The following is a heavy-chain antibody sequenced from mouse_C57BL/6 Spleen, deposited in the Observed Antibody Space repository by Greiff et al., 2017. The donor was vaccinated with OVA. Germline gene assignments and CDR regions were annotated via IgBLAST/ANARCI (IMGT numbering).Heavy chain of an antibody. CDR1: GFTFSDYG. Sequence: EVQGVESGGGLVKPGGSLKLSCAASGFTFSDYGMHWVRQAPEKGLEWVAYISSGSSTIYYADTVKGRFTISRDNAKNTLFLQMTSLRSEDTAMYYCAKDYDEGYYAMDYWGQGTSVTVSS. D-gene: IGHD2-4*01. CDR2: ISSGSSTI. CDR3: AKDYDEGYYAMDY. V-gene: IGHV5-17*01. J-gene: IGHJ4*01.